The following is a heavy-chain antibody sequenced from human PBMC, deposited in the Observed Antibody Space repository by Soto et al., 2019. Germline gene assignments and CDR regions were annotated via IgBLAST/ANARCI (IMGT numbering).Heavy chain of an antibody. CDR2: INADGTST. V-gene: IGHV3-74*01. D-gene: IGHD2-2*01. Sequence: SLRLSCAASGFTFSNSWMHWVRQVSGKGLEWVSRINADGTSTSYADSVKGRFTISRDNAKNTLYLHVNSLRAEDTAVYYCVKVLARGVGVPRFYFDSWGQGALVTVSS. J-gene: IGHJ4*02. CDR3: VKVLARGVGVPRFYFDS. CDR1: GFTFSNSW.